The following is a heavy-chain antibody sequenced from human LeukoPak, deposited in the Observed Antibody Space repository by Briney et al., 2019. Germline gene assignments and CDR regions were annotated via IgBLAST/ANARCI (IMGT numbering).Heavy chain of an antibody. V-gene: IGHV3-23*01. CDR2: IGGVSESF. D-gene: IGHD3-10*01. Sequence: GGSLRLSCAASGFIFSNYAMTWVHQAPGKGLEWVSIIGGVSESFYYADSVKGRFTVSRDNSKDTLYLQINSLRDEDTAVYYCARRWLGDPYGMDVWGQGTTVSVSS. CDR3: ARRWLGDPYGMDV. CDR1: GFIFSNYA. J-gene: IGHJ6*02.